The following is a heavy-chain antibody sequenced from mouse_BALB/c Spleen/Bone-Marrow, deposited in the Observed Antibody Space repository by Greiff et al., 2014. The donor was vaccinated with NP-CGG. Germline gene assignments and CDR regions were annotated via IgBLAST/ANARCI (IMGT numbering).Heavy chain of an antibody. D-gene: IGHD2-10*02. CDR1: GFTFSDYY. CDR2: ISDGGTYT. V-gene: IGHV5-4*02. CDR3: TRSGKRYGAMDY. J-gene: IGHJ4*01. Sequence: EVQLVESGGGLVKPGGSLKLSCAASGFTFSDYYMYWVRQTPEKRLEWVATISDGGTYTFYPDSVKGRFTISRDNAKNNLYLQMSSLQSEDTAMYYRTRSGKRYGAMDYWGQGTSVTVSS.